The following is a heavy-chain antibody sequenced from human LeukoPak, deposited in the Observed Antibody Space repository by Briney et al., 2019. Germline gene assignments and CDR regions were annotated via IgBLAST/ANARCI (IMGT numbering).Heavy chain of an antibody. CDR2: IIPIFGTA. D-gene: IGHD3-10*01. CDR1: GGTFSSYA. Sequence: SVKVSCKASGGTFSSYAISWVRQAPGQGLEGMGGIIPIFGTANYAQKFQGRVTITADESTSTAYMELSSLRSEDTAVYYCARDLQNYYGSGSYSDYWGQGTLVTVSS. J-gene: IGHJ4*02. V-gene: IGHV1-69*13. CDR3: ARDLQNYYGSGSYSDY.